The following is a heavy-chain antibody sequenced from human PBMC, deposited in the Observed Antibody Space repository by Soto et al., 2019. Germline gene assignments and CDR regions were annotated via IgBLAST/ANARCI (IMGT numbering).Heavy chain of an antibody. J-gene: IGHJ4*02. D-gene: IGHD4-17*01. CDR2: ISYDGSNR. CDR3: ARGFTVTTYFDY. CDR1: GFIFSSYT. Sequence: QVQLVESGGGVVQPGRSLRLSCAASGFIFSSYTMHWVRQAPGKGLEWVAIISYDGSNRYYADSVKGRFTISRDNSKNPLYLQMISLRAEDTAVYYCARGFTVTTYFDYWGQGTLVTVSS. V-gene: IGHV3-30*04.